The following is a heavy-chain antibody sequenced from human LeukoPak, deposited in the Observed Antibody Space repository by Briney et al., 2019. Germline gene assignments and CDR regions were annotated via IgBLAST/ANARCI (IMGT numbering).Heavy chain of an antibody. CDR1: GSTFDDYD. V-gene: IGHV3-20*04. CDR2: INWNGGST. J-gene: IGHJ5*02. CDR3: ARVLIYYYGSGSSNWFDP. D-gene: IGHD3-10*01. Sequence: GGSLRLSCAASGSTFDDYDMSWVRQAPGKGLEWVSGINWNGGSTGYADSVKGRFTISRDNAKNSLYLQMNSLRAEDTALYYCARVLIYYYGSGSSNWFDPWGQGTLVTVSS.